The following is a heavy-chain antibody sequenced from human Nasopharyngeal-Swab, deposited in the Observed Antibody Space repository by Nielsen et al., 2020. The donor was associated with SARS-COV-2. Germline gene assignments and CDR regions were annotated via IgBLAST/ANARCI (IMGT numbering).Heavy chain of an antibody. D-gene: IGHD3-3*01. J-gene: IGHJ4*02. Sequence: GGSLRLSCAASGFTFSNAWMSWVRQAPGKGLEWVGRIKSKTDGGTIDYAAPVKGRFTISRDDSKNTLYPQMNSLKTEDTAVYYCTTETIRFLELLLFDYWGQGTLVTVSS. CDR1: GFTFSNAW. V-gene: IGHV3-15*01. CDR2: IKSKTDGGTI. CDR3: TTETIRFLELLLFDY.